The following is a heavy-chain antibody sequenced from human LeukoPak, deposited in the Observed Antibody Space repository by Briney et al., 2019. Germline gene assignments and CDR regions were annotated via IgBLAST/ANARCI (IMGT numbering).Heavy chain of an antibody. Sequence: GGSLRLSCAASRFTFSTYSMNWVRQAPGKGLEWVSGINWHGGNTGYADSVKGRFTISRDNAKNSLYLQMNSLRAEDTALYYCARDQGDYYDTSGFGAFDIWGQGTMVTVSS. CDR1: RFTFSTYS. J-gene: IGHJ3*02. V-gene: IGHV3-20*04. CDR2: INWHGGNT. D-gene: IGHD3-22*01. CDR3: ARDQGDYYDTSGFGAFDI.